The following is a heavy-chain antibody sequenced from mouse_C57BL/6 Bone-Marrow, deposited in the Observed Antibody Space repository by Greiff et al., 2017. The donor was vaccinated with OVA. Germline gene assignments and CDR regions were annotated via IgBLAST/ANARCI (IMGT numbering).Heavy chain of an antibody. Sequence: QVQLQQPGAELVRPGSSVKLSCKASGYTFTSYWMHWVKQRPIQGLEWIGNIDPSDSEPNYNQKFKDKATLTVAKSSSTAYMQRSSLTAGDSAVYYGARDYYGTGWFAYWGQGTLVTVSA. D-gene: IGHD1-1*01. CDR1: GYTFTSYW. V-gene: IGHV1-52*01. CDR3: ARDYYGTGWFAY. CDR2: IDPSDSEP. J-gene: IGHJ3*01.